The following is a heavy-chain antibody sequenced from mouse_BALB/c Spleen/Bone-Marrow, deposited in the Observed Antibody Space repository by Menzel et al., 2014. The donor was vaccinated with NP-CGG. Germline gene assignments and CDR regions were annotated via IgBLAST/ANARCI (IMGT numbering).Heavy chain of an antibody. J-gene: IGHJ3*01. Sequence: EVKVVESGGGLVQPRGSLKLSCAASGFDFSRYWMSWVRQAPGKGLEWIGEINPDSSTINYAPSLKDKFIISRDNAKNTLYLQMSKVRSEDTALYYCASLHYYGFFAYWGQGTLVTVSA. CDR1: GFDFSRYW. V-gene: IGHV4-1*02. CDR3: ASLHYYGFFAY. D-gene: IGHD1-2*01. CDR2: INPDSSTI.